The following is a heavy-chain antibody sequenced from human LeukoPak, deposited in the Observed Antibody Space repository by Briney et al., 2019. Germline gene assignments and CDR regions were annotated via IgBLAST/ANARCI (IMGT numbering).Heavy chain of an antibody. Sequence: SVKVSCKASGGIFCINAISWVRQAPGQGLEWMGRIIPILGIANYSQKFQGRVTITADKSTSTAYMELSSLRSEDTDVYYCARDGDYYDSSWLLRTDYWGQGTLVTVSS. CDR1: GGIFCINA. D-gene: IGHD3-22*01. CDR3: ARDGDYYDSSWLLRTDY. V-gene: IGHV1-69*04. J-gene: IGHJ4*02. CDR2: IIPILGIA.